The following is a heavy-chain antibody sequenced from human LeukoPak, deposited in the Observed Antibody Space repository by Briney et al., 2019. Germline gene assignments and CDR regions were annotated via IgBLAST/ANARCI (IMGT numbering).Heavy chain of an antibody. CDR1: GGTFSSYA. D-gene: IGHD6-13*01. CDR3: ARCPNGVSSSWLEDYYYYYYMDV. CDR2: IIPIFGTA. J-gene: IGHJ6*03. Sequence: SVKVSCKASGGTFSSYAISWVRQAPGQGLEWMGGIIPIFGTANYAQKFQGRVTITADKSTSTAYMELSSLRSEDTAVYYCARCPNGVSSSWLEDYYYYYYMDVWGKGTTVTVSS. V-gene: IGHV1-69*06.